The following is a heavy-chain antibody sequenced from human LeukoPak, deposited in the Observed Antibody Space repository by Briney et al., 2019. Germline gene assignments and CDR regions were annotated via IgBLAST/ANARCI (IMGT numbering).Heavy chain of an antibody. V-gene: IGHV1-8*01. Sequence: ASVKVSCKASGYTFTSYDINWVRQATGQGLEWMGWMNPNSGNTGYAQKFQGRVTMTRNTSISTAYMELSSLRSEDTAVYYCARRQPLNRYRTGWYQKRLSWFAPWDQGTLPTVPS. J-gene: IGHJ5*02. CDR2: MNPNSGNT. CDR3: ARRQPLNRYRTGWYQKRLSWFAP. D-gene: IGHD6-19*01. CDR1: GYTFTSYD.